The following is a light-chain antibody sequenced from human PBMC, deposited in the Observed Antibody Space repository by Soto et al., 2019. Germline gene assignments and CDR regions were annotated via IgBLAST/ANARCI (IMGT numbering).Light chain of an antibody. Sequence: DIQLTQSPSFLSASVGDRVTITCRASQGISSYLAWYQQKPGKDPKLLIYAASALQSGVPSRFSGSGSGTEFTLTISNLQPEDFATYYCQQLNSYPRTFGQGTKVEIK. CDR1: QGISSY. CDR3: QQLNSYPRT. CDR2: AAS. J-gene: IGKJ1*01. V-gene: IGKV1-9*01.